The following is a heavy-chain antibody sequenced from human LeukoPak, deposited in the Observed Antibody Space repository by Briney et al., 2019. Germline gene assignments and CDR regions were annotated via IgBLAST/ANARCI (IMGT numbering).Heavy chain of an antibody. Sequence: GGSLRLSCAASGLIVSSNYMTWVRQAPGKGLEWVSVIYSGGSIYYADSVKGRFTISRDNSRNTLYLQMNSLRAEDTAVYYCARALNGFDIWGPGTLVTVSS. V-gene: IGHV3-53*01. CDR2: IYSGGSI. J-gene: IGHJ3*02. CDR1: GLIVSSNY. CDR3: ARALNGFDI.